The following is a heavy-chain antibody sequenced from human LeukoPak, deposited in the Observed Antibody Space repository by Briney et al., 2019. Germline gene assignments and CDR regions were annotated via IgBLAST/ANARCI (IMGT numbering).Heavy chain of an antibody. V-gene: IGHV4-4*07. Sequence: PSETLSLTCTVSGGSISSYWSWIRQPAGKGLEWIGRIYGSGTTTYNPSLKSRVSMSIDTSKNQFSLKLMSVTAADTAVYYCARDSGTTGEVKFHPWGQGTLVTVSS. CDR1: GGSISSY. CDR3: ARDSGTTGEVKFHP. D-gene: IGHD3-10*01. CDR2: IYGSGTT. J-gene: IGHJ5*02.